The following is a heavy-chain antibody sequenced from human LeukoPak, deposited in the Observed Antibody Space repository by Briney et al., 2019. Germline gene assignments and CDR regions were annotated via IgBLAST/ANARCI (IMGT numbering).Heavy chain of an antibody. CDR1: GFTFSSYS. Sequence: GGSLRLPCAASGFTFSSYSMSWVRQAPGKGLEWVSSISSGSRTIYYADSVKGRFTVSRDNAKNSLYLQMNSLRAEDTAVYYCARESISGHRDFDYWGQGALVTVSS. CDR2: ISSGSRTI. V-gene: IGHV3-48*01. J-gene: IGHJ4*02. CDR3: ARESISGHRDFDY. D-gene: IGHD1-26*01.